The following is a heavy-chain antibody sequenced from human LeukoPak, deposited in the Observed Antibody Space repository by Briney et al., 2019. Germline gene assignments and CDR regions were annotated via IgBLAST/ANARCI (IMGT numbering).Heavy chain of an antibody. D-gene: IGHD2-15*01. Sequence: GSLRLSCAASGFPLSSYWMSWVRQAPGKGLEGVANIKQDGGEKYYVDSVKGRFTISRDNAKNSLYLQMNSLRAEDTAVYYCARDKGYCSGGSCYGYYYGMDVWGQGTTVTVSS. CDR3: ARDKGYCSGGSCYGYYYGMDV. CDR2: IKQDGGEK. J-gene: IGHJ6*02. V-gene: IGHV3-7*01. CDR1: GFPLSSYW.